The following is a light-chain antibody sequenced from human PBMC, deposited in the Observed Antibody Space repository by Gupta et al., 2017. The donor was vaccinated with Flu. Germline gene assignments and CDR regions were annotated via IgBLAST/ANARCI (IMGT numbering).Light chain of an antibody. CDR2: WAS. Sequence: DIVMTQSPASLAVSLGERATINCKSSQTILHDSNNMNYLAWYQQRPGHPPRLLIYWASTRQSGVPDRFSGSGSGTDFTLTISSPQAEDVAVYYCQQYYSGRRTFGQGTKVEVK. J-gene: IGKJ1*01. CDR3: QQYYSGRRT. CDR1: QTILHDSNNMNY. V-gene: IGKV4-1*01.